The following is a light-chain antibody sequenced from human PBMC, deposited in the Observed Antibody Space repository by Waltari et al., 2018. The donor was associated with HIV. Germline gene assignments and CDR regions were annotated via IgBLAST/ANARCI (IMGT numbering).Light chain of an antibody. CDR1: SSNLGSNY. J-gene: IGLJ2*01. CDR3: AAWDGSLSVVV. Sequence: QSVLTQPPSASGTPGQRVTISCSGSSSNLGSNYVYWYQQLPGTAPKLLIYRNNQRPSGVPDRFSGSKSGTSASLAISGLRSEDEADYYCAAWDGSLSVVVFGGGTKLTVL. V-gene: IGLV1-47*01. CDR2: RNN.